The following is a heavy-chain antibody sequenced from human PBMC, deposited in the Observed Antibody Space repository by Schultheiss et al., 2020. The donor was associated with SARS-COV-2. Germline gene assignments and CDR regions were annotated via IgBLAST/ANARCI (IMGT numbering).Heavy chain of an antibody. J-gene: IGHJ4*02. CDR2: ISSSSSSI. D-gene: IGHD2-2*01. Sequence: GGSLRLSCAASGFTFSSYSMNWVRQAPGKGLEWVSSISSSSSSIYYADSVKGRFTISRDNAKNSLYLQMNSLRAEDTAVYYCASTVEPIVVVPTATWGYWGQGTLVTVSS. CDR1: GFTFSSYS. V-gene: IGHV3-21*01. CDR3: ASTVEPIVVVPTATWGY.